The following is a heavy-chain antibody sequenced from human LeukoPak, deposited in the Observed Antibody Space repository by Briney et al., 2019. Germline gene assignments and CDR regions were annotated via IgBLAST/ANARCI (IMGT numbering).Heavy chain of an antibody. Sequence: GGSLRLSCAASGFTFSSYAMSWVRQAPGEGLEWVPGISGSGGSTYYADSVKGRFTISRDNSKNTLYLQMDSLRAEDTAVYYCAKGLGKATVTPLGYWGQGTLVTVSS. V-gene: IGHV3-23*01. CDR3: AKGLGKATVTPLGY. J-gene: IGHJ4*02. CDR2: ISGSGGST. CDR1: GFTFSSYA. D-gene: IGHD4-11*01.